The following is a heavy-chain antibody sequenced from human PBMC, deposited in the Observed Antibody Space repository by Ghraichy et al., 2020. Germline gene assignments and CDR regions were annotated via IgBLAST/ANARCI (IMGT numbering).Heavy chain of an antibody. J-gene: IGHJ6*02. CDR1: GFTFSSYG. CDR3: AKDPPYYDRYYGMDV. Sequence: GESLNISCAASGFTFSSYGMHWVRQAPGKGLEWVAFIRYDGSNKYYADSVKGRFTISRDNSKNTLYLQMNSLRAEDTAVYYCAKDPPYYDRYYGMDVWGQGTTVTVSS. CDR2: IRYDGSNK. V-gene: IGHV3-30*02. D-gene: IGHD3-10*02.